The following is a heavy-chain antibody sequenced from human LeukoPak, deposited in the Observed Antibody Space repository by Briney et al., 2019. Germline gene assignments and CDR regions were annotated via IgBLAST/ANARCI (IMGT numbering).Heavy chain of an antibody. V-gene: IGHV3-7*01. J-gene: IGHJ4*01. Sequence: GGSLRLSCAASGFTFSSYWMSWVRQAPGKGLEWVANIKQDGREKYYVDSVKGRFTISRDNAKNSLYLQMNSLRAEDTVVYYCARDGPYYYDSGSSDYWGHGTLVTVSS. D-gene: IGHD3-10*01. CDR2: IKQDGREK. CDR1: GFTFSSYW. CDR3: ARDGPYYYDSGSSDY.